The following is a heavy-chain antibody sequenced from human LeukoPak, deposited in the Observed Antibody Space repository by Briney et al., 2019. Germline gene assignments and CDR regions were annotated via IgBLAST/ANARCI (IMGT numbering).Heavy chain of an antibody. CDR2: ISYDGSNK. J-gene: IGHJ5*02. CDR1: GFTFSSYA. D-gene: IGHD1-26*01. Sequence: PGGSLRLSCAASGFTFSSYAMHWVRQAPGKGVEGVAVISYDGSNKYYADTVKGGFTISRDNSKNTLYLQINSLRAENTAVYYCAREGSIVGATTWFDPWGQGTLVTVSS. V-gene: IGHV3-30-3*01. CDR3: AREGSIVGATTWFDP.